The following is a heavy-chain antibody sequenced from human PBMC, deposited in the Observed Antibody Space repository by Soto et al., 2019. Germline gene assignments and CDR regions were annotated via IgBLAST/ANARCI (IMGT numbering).Heavy chain of an antibody. J-gene: IGHJ4*02. V-gene: IGHV3-23*01. CDR1: GNTISNYP. CDR2: ISGSGDRT. CDR3: VKDDGGYPSTAPH. Sequence: DVQLLESGGGLVQPGGSLRLSCAASGNTISNYPMSWVRQAPGKGLDWVSGISGSGDRTYYADSAKGRFTISKDISRNSLSLQLDSLGVEDTAVYFCVKDDGGYPSTAPHWGQGTLVTVSS. D-gene: IGHD3-22*01.